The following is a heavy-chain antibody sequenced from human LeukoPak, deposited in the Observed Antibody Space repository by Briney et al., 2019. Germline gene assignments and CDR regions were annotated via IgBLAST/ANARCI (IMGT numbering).Heavy chain of an antibody. D-gene: IGHD2-2*02. V-gene: IGHV3-21*01. CDR3: ARLLNREVVLAAIT. CDR1: GFTFSSYS. Sequence: GGSLRLSCAASGFTFSSYSMNWVRQAPGKGLEWVSSISSSSSYIYYADSVKGRFTISRDNAKNSLYLQMNSLRAEDTAVYYCARLLNREVVLAAITWGQGTLVTVSS. CDR2: ISSSSSYI. J-gene: IGHJ5*02.